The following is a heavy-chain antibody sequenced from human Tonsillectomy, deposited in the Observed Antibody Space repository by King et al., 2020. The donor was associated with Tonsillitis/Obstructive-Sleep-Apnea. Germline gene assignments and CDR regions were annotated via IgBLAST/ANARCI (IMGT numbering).Heavy chain of an antibody. CDR3: AREVGLSNYYDSSGYKY. Sequence: VQLVESGGGVVQPGRSLRLSCAASGFTFSSYGMHWVRQAPGKGLEGGAVIWYDGSNKYYADSVKGRFTISRDNSKNTLYLQMYSLRAEDTAVYYCAREVGLSNYYDSSGYKYWGQGTLVTVSS. J-gene: IGHJ4*02. V-gene: IGHV3-33*01. CDR2: IWYDGSNK. CDR1: GFTFSSYG. D-gene: IGHD3-22*01.